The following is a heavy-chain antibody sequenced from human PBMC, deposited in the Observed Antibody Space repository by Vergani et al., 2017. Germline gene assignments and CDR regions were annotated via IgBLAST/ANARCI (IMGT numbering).Heavy chain of an antibody. CDR3: ARNVRDGYKKD. CDR2: ISSSSSYI. Sequence: VQLVESGGGLVKPGGSLRLSCAASGFTFSSYSMNWVRQAPGKGLEWVSSISSSSSYIYYADSVKGRFTISRYNAKNSLYLRMNSLRAEDTAVYYCARNVRDGYKKDWGQGTLVTVSS. J-gene: IGHJ4*02. V-gene: IGHV3-21*01. D-gene: IGHD5-24*01. CDR1: GFTFSSYS.